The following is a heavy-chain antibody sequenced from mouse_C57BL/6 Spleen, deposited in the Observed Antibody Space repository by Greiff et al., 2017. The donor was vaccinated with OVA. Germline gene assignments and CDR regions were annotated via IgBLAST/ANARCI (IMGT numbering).Heavy chain of an antibody. Sequence: EVQLQQSGPELVKPGASVKISCKASGYTFTDYYMNWVKQSPGKSLEWIGDINPKSGSTCYNQKFKGKATLTVDKSSSTAYMELRSLTSEDSAVYYSAREGLDYWGQGTSVTVSS. V-gene: IGHV1-26*01. CDR2: INPKSGST. CDR1: GYTFTDYY. CDR3: AREGLDY. J-gene: IGHJ4*01.